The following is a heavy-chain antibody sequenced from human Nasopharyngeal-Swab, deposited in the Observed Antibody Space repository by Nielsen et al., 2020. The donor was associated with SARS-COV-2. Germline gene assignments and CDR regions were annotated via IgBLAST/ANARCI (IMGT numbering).Heavy chain of an antibody. CDR1: GYTFTSYY. CDR3: ARNPDCTSTICYNYWYFDL. CDR2: INPKSGGT. D-gene: IGHD2-2*01. J-gene: IGHJ2*01. V-gene: IGHV1-2*02. Sequence: ASVKVSCKASGYTFTSYYMHWVRQAPGQGLEWMGWINPKSGGTNFAQKFRGRVSMTRDTSMTTAYMELSRLTSDDTAVYYCARNPDCTSTICYNYWYFDLWGRGTLVTVSS.